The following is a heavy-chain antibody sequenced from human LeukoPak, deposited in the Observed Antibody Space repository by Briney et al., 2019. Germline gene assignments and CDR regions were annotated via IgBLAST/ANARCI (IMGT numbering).Heavy chain of an antibody. CDR2: ISYKGTNK. CDR3: ARPGAPFGGVVAIDY. CDR1: GFTFSNYA. V-gene: IGHV3-30-3*01. D-gene: IGHD3-16*02. Sequence: GGSLRLSCAASGFTFSNYAMHWVRQAPGKGLEWVSVISYKGTNKYYADSLEGRFTISRDNSKNTLYLQMSSLRAEDTAVYYCARPGAPFGGVVAIDYWGQGTLVTVSS. J-gene: IGHJ4*02.